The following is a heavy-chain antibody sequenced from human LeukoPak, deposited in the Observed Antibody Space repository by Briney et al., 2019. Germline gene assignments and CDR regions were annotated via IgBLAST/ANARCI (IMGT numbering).Heavy chain of an antibody. Sequence: SVKVSCKASGGTFSSYAISWVRQAPGQGLEWMGGIIPIFGTANYAQKFQGRVTITADESTSTAYMELSSLRSEDTAVYYCARGGHSGYDSPFDHWGQGTLVTVSS. V-gene: IGHV1-69*01. J-gene: IGHJ4*02. D-gene: IGHD5-12*01. CDR3: ARGGHSGYDSPFDH. CDR1: GGTFSSYA. CDR2: IIPIFGTA.